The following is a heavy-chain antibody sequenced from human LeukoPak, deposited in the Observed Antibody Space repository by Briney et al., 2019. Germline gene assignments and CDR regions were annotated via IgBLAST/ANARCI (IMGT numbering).Heavy chain of an antibody. Sequence: PGGSLRLSCAASGFTVTSTYMSWVRQAPGKGLEWVSIIYSGGSTYYTDSVKGRFTISRDVSKNTLYLQMDSLRAEDTAVYYCARDGGYGSGSFDYWGQGTLVTVSS. V-gene: IGHV3-53*01. CDR2: IYSGGST. CDR3: ARDGGYGSGSFDY. D-gene: IGHD3-10*01. J-gene: IGHJ4*02. CDR1: GFTVTSTY.